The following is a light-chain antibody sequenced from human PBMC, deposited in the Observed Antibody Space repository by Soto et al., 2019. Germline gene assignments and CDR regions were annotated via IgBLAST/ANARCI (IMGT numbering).Light chain of an antibody. V-gene: IGKV3-15*01. CDR3: QQYNNWPPVT. CDR2: GAS. J-gene: IGKJ2*01. Sequence: EIVMTQSPATLSVSPGERATLSCRASQSVSNNLAWYQQKPGQTPRLLIYGASTRATGIPVRFSGSGSGTEFTLTISSLQSEDFAGYYCQQYNNWPPVTFGQGTKLEIK. CDR1: QSVSNN.